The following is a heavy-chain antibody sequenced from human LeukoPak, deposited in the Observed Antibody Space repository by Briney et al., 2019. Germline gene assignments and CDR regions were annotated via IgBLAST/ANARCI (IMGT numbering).Heavy chain of an antibody. Sequence: GGSLRLSCAASGFTFSSYKMTWVRQAPGRGLEWVSSINGGVGDVYYADSVKGRFTVSRDNAKNSLYLQMNSLRAGDTALYYCARGHYDILTGNYKWTPDFWGQGSLVTVSS. D-gene: IGHD3-9*01. CDR2: INGGVGDV. CDR3: ARGHYDILTGNYKWTPDF. J-gene: IGHJ4*02. V-gene: IGHV3-21*06. CDR1: GFTFSSYK.